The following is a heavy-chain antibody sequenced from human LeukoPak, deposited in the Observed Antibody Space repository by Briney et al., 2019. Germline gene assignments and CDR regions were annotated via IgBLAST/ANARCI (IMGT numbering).Heavy chain of an antibody. CDR2: ITDTGDAT. CDR1: GFTFRNFA. CDR3: AKSDCGSDGCRLYNY. J-gene: IGHJ4*02. V-gene: IGHV3-23*01. Sequence: EGSLRLSCAASGFTFRNFAMAWVRQAPGKRLEWVSSITDTGDATGYTESVKGRFTISRDNSKGTVWLQMNSLRAEDTAIYYCAKSDCGSDGCRLYNYWAQGTQVTVSS. D-gene: IGHD2-21*01.